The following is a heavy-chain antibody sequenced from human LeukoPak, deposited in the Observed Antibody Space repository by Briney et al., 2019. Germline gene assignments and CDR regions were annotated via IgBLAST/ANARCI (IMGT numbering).Heavy chain of an antibody. CDR2: IYTSGST. V-gene: IGHV4-4*09. D-gene: IGHD5-18*01. J-gene: IGHJ3*02. CDR1: GSISSYY. Sequence: SETLSLTCTVSGSISSYYWSWIRQPPGKGLEWIGYIYTSGSTNYNPSLKSRVTISVDTSKNQFSLKLSSVTAADTAVYYCARGVDTAMVESADAFDIWGQGTMVTVSS. CDR3: ARGVDTAMVESADAFDI.